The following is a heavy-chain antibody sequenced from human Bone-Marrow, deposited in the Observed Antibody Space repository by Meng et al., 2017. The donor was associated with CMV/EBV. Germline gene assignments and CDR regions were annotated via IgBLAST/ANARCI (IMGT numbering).Heavy chain of an antibody. CDR1: GYTLTELS. CDR3: AREGKGGAARRHYGMDV. Sequence: ASVKVSCKVSGYTLTELSMHWVRQAPGKGLEWMGGFDPEDGETIYAQKFQGRVTMTEDTSTDTAYMELSSLRSEDTAVYYCAREGKGGAARRHYGMDVWGQGTTVTVSS. D-gene: IGHD6-6*01. CDR2: FDPEDGET. J-gene: IGHJ6*02. V-gene: IGHV1-24*01.